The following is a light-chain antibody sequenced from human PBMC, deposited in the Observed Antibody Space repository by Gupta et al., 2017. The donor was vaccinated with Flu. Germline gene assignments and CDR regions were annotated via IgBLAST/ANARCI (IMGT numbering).Light chain of an antibody. CDR3: GTWDSSLSAWV. J-gene: IGLJ3*02. V-gene: IGLV1-51*02. CDR1: SSNIGNNY. Sequence: VTISCSGSSSNIGNNYVSWYQHLPGTGPKLLIYENNKRPSGIPDRFAGSRADTSATLGITGLQTGDEADYDGGTWDSSLSAWVFGGGTKLTV. CDR2: ENN.